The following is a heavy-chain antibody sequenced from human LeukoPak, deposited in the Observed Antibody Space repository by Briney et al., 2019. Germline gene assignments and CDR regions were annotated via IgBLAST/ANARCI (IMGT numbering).Heavy chain of an antibody. V-gene: IGHV3-48*03. D-gene: IGHD4-11*01. Sequence: PGGSLRLSRAASGFTFSSYEINWVRQAPGKGLEWVSYISSSGFTINYADSVKGRFTISRDNAKNSLYLQMNSLRAEDTAVYYCVRGVPKTSYYYYYMDVWGKGTTVTVSS. CDR3: VRGVPKTSYYYYYMDV. J-gene: IGHJ6*03. CDR2: ISSSGFTI. CDR1: GFTFSSYE.